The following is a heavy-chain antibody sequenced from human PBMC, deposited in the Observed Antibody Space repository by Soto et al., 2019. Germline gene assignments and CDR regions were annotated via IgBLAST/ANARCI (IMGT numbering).Heavy chain of an antibody. V-gene: IGHV1-18*01. D-gene: IGHD3-3*01. CDR3: ARGGDFWSNYPPFDY. CDR2: ISAYNGNT. CDR1: GGTFSSYA. Sequence: ASVKVSCKASGGTFSSYAINWVRQAPGQGLEWMGWISAYNGNTNYAQKFQGRVTLTTDTSTSTAYLELRSLRSDDTAVYYCARGGDFWSNYPPFDYWGQGTLVTVSS. J-gene: IGHJ4*02.